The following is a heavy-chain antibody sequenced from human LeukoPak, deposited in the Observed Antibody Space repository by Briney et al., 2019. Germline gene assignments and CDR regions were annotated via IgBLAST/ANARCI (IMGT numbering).Heavy chain of an antibody. V-gene: IGHV3-30*18. D-gene: IGHD6-19*01. CDR2: ISYDGRNK. CDR1: GFTFSSYG. CDR3: AKDSSGWKDFDY. J-gene: IGHJ4*02. Sequence: PGGSLRLSCAASGFTFSSYGIHWVRQAPGKGLEWVALISYDGRNKYYADSVKGRFTIPRDNSKNTLYLQMNSLRAEDTAVYYCAKDSSGWKDFDYWGQGTLVTVSS.